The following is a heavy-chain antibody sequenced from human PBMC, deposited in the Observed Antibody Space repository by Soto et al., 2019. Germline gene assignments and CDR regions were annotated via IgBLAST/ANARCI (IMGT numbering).Heavy chain of an antibody. J-gene: IGHJ5*02. CDR2: IYYDGST. V-gene: IGHV4-59*01. D-gene: IGHD6-25*01. Sequence: HVQLQESGPGLVKPSETLSLTCTVSGGSISTYYWSWIRQPPGKGLEWIGYIYYDGSTSYNPSLRSRVTISVDMSKNQFSLILSSVTSADTAVYYCARDQLSSGLYVWFDPWGQGTLVTVSS. CDR3: ARDQLSSGLYVWFDP. CDR1: GGSISTYY.